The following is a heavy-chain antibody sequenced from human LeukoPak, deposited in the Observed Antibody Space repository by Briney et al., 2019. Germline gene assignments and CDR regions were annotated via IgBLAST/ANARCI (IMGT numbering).Heavy chain of an antibody. J-gene: IGHJ3*02. Sequence: SETLSLTCTVSGGSISSSSYYWGWIRQPPGKGLEWIGSIYYSGSTNYNPSLKSRVTISVDTSKNQFSLKLSSVTAADTAVYYCALGARGAFDIWGQGTMVTVSS. D-gene: IGHD3-16*01. V-gene: IGHV4-39*07. CDR2: IYYSGST. CDR3: ALGARGAFDI. CDR1: GGSISSSSYY.